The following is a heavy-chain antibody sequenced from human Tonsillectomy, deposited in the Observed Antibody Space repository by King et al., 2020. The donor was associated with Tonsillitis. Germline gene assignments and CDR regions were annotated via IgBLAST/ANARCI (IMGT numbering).Heavy chain of an antibody. J-gene: IGHJ5*02. CDR1: GFPFSIYW. V-gene: IGHV3-7*03. D-gene: IGHD2-15*01. CDR2: IKEDGSEK. Sequence: VQLVESGGGLVQPGGSLRLSCVASGFPFSIYWMSWVRQAPGKGLEWVANIKEDGSEKYYVDSVKGRFIISRDNAKNSLYLQMNSLRAEDTAVYYCAKYCSGGSCYSWGNWFDPWGQGTLVTVSS. CDR3: AKYCSGGSCYSWGNWFDP.